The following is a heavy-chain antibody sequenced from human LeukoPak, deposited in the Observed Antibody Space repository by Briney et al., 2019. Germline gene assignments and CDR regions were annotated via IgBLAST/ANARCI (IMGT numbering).Heavy chain of an antibody. J-gene: IGHJ4*02. CDR3: AKVPYDILTMPEFDY. V-gene: IGHV3-43*02. Sequence: PGGSLRLSCAASGFTFDDYAMHWVRQASGKGLEWVSLISGDGGSTYYADSVKGRFTISRDNSKNSLYLQMNSLRTEDTALYYCAKVPYDILTMPEFDYWGQGTLVTVSS. CDR2: ISGDGGST. CDR1: GFTFDDYA. D-gene: IGHD3-9*01.